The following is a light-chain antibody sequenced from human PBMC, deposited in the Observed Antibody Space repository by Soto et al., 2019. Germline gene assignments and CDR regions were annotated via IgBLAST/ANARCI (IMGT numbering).Light chain of an antibody. CDR1: SSDSGTYDH. J-gene: IGLJ1*01. CDR3: ISYTVSRSYV. CDR2: SVS. Sequence: QSVLTQPASVSGTPGQSSTISCSVTSSDSGTYDHVAWFQQFPGKTPKLVIYSVSDRPSGVSYRFSGSKSGNTGSLTISGLQADDEADYYCISYTVSRSYVFGTGTKVTVL. V-gene: IGLV2-14*01.